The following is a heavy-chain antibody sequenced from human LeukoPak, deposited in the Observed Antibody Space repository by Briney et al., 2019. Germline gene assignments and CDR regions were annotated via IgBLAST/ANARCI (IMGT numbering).Heavy chain of an antibody. Sequence: ASVKVSCKASGYTFTGYYIHWVRQAPGQGLEWMGWIDPNSGGTNYAQKFQGRVTMTRDTSISTAYMELSRLRSDDTAVYYCARDKRGSSGWYSYFDYWGQGTLVTVSS. CDR2: IDPNSGGT. J-gene: IGHJ4*02. CDR3: ARDKRGSSGWYSYFDY. V-gene: IGHV1-2*02. D-gene: IGHD6-19*01. CDR1: GYTFTGYY.